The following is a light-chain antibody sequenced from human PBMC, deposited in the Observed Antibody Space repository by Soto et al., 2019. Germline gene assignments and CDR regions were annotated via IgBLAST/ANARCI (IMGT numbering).Light chain of an antibody. J-gene: IGLJ2*01. Sequence: QSVLTQPPSASGSPGQSVTISCTGSTSDVGAYNLVSWYQQHPGKAPKFIIYEVTKRPSGVPDRFSGSKSGNTASLTVSGLQAEDEADYYCTSYAGSTPVIFGGGTKVTVL. CDR1: TSDVGAYNL. CDR2: EVT. CDR3: TSYAGSTPVI. V-gene: IGLV2-8*01.